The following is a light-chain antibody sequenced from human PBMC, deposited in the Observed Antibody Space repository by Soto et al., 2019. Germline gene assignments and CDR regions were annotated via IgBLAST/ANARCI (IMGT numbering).Light chain of an antibody. CDR3: QHSYFNSPWT. Sequence: DIQMTQSPSSLSASVGDRVTITCRASQNIFRYLNWYQKKPGQAPRLLIYAASSLQSGVTSRFSGSGSGTDFTLTISSLRPEDFATYYCQHSYFNSPWTFGQGTKVDIK. CDR1: QNIFRY. J-gene: IGKJ1*01. V-gene: IGKV1-39*01. CDR2: AAS.